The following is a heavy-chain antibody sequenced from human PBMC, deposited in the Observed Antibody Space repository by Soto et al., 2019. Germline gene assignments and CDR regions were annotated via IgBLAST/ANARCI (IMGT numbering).Heavy chain of an antibody. CDR1: GGSISSGDYY. V-gene: IGHV4-30-4*01. CDR3: DRGYLVHGYTDY. D-gene: IGHD5-18*01. Sequence: SETLSLTCTVSGGSISSGDYYWSWIRQPPGKGLEWIGYIYYSGSTYYNPSLKSRVTISVDTSKNQFSLKLSSVTAADTAVYYCDRGYLVHGYTDYWGQGTLVTVSS. J-gene: IGHJ4*02. CDR2: IYYSGST.